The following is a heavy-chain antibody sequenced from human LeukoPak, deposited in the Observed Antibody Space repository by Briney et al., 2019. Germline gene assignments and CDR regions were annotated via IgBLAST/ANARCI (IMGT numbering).Heavy chain of an antibody. CDR2: ISYDGSNK. D-gene: IGHD3-10*01. CDR1: GFTFSSYA. V-gene: IGHV3-30*04. Sequence: PGRYLRLSCAASGFTFSSYAMHWVRQAPGKGLEWVAVISYDGSNKYYADSVKGRFTISRDNSKNTLYLQMNSLRAEDPAVYYCARDLVRGVIGYFDYWGQGTLVTVSS. CDR3: ARDLVRGVIGYFDY. J-gene: IGHJ4*02.